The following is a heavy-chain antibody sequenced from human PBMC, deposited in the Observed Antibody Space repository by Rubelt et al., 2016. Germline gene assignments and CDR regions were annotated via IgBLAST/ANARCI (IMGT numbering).Heavy chain of an antibody. CDR1: GYSFSSYG. CDR2: ISIYNDNI. J-gene: IGHJ6*02. Sequence: QVQLVQSGVEVKKPGASVKVSCKASGYSFSSYGISWVRQAPGQGLEWMGWISIYNDNIKYAQKFQDRLTITIDTSSGTAYMELRSLRCDDTAMYYCARQGEWCTPHHCFGVDVWGQRTTVTVSS. V-gene: IGHV1-18*01. CDR3: ARQGEWCTPHHCFGVDV. D-gene: IGHD3-16*01.